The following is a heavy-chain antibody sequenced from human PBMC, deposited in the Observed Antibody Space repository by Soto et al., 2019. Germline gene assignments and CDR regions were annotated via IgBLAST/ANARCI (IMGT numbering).Heavy chain of an antibody. CDR2: ISAYNGNT. D-gene: IGHD3-22*01. J-gene: IGHJ4*02. V-gene: IGHV1-18*01. CDR3: ARDGSGYYDSSAEVGYFDY. CDR1: GYTFTSYG. Sequence: GASVKVSCKASGYTFTSYGISWVRQAPGQGLEWMGWISAYNGNTNYAQKLQGRVTMTTDTSTSTAYMELSSLRSEDTAVYYCARDGSGYYDSSAEVGYFDYWGQGTMVTVSS.